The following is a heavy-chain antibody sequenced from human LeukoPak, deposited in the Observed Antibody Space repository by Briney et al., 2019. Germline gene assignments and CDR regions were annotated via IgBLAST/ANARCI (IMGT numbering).Heavy chain of an antibody. J-gene: IGHJ4*02. CDR3: AKYLGRDIAVAVPTTRTDY. CDR1: GFTFSIYA. V-gene: IGHV3-23*01. CDR2: ISGSDGST. Sequence: GGSLRLSCAASGFTFSIYAMTWVRQAPGQGLEWVSAISGSDGSTYYADSVKGRFTISRDNSKNTLYLQMNSLRAEDTAIYYCAKYLGRDIAVAVPTTRTDYWGQGTLVTVSS. D-gene: IGHD2-15*01.